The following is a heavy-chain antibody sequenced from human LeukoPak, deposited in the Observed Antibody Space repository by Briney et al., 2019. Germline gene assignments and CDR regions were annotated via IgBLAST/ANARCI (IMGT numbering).Heavy chain of an antibody. CDR2: MNPNSGNT. V-gene: IGHV1-8*01. J-gene: IGHJ3*02. CDR3: ARGRGYCSGGSCYPSTFDI. CDR1: GYTFTSYD. D-gene: IGHD2-15*01. Sequence: ASVKVSCKASGYTFTSYDINWVRQATGQGLEWMGWMNPNSGNTGYAQKFQGRVTMTRNTSISTAYMELSSLRSEDTAVYYCARGRGYCSGGSCYPSTFDIWGQGTMVTVSS.